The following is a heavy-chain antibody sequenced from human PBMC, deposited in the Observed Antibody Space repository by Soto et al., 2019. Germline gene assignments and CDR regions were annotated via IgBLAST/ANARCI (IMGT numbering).Heavy chain of an antibody. J-gene: IGHJ6*02. D-gene: IGHD2-2*01. V-gene: IGHV1-69*17. CDR2: INPMLRIT. CDR3: AGHAPPRSGIYYGMAV. CDR1: GNNFNNYF. Sequence: QVQLVQSGAEVKKPGSSVKVSCKASGNNFNNYFINWVRQVPGQGLEWMGGINPMLRITQYRQQFQRRITVTADRSTGTCYMELSGLVSEDTAVYYCAGHAPPRSGIYYGMAVWGQGTTITVSS.